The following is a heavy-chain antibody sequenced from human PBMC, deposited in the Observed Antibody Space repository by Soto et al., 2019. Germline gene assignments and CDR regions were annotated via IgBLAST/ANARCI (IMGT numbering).Heavy chain of an antibody. V-gene: IGHV1-46*03. CDR2: INPSGGST. CDR1: GYTFTSYY. Sequence: ASVKVSCKASGYTFTSYYMHWVRQAPGQGLEWMGIINPSGGSTSYAQKFQGRVTMTRDTSTSTVYMELSSLRSEDTAVYYCAALTSGYDPIDYWGQGTLVTVSS. J-gene: IGHJ4*02. D-gene: IGHD5-12*01. CDR3: AALTSGYDPIDY.